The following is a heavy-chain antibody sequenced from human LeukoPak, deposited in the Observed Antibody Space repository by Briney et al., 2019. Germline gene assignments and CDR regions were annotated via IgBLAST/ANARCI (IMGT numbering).Heavy chain of an antibody. J-gene: IGHJ4*02. Sequence: PGGSLRLSCAASGFTFSDYYMSWIRQAPGKGLEWVSYISSSSSYTNYADSVKGRFTISRDNAKNSLYLQMNSLRAEDTAVYYCARALSVAGPFDYWGQGTLVTVSS. D-gene: IGHD6-19*01. CDR1: GFTFSDYY. CDR2: ISSSSSYT. CDR3: ARALSVAGPFDY. V-gene: IGHV3-11*06.